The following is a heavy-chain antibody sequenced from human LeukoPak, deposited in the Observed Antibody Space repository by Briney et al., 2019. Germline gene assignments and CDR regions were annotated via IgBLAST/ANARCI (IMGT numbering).Heavy chain of an antibody. V-gene: IGHV1-69*13. Sequence: SAKVSCKASGGTFSSYAISWVRQAPGQGLEWMGGIIPIFGTANYAQKFQGRVTITADESTSTAYMELSSLRSEDTAVYYCARDSHSSGWTGDYWGQGTLVTVSS. CDR1: GGTFSSYA. CDR3: ARDSHSSGWTGDY. CDR2: IIPIFGTA. D-gene: IGHD6-19*01. J-gene: IGHJ4*02.